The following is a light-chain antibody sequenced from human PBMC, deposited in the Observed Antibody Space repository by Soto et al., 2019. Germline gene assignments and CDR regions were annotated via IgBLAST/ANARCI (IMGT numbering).Light chain of an antibody. J-gene: IGLJ1*01. CDR1: SSDVGGYNY. CDR2: GAT. V-gene: IGLV2-14*01. Sequence: QSALTQPASVSGSPGQSITISCTGTSSDVGGYNYVYWYQQHPGIAPKLLIYGATNRPSGVSTRFSGSKSGNTASLTISGLQAEDEADYHCNSYTSASTLLYLFGTGTKVTVL. CDR3: NSYTSASTLLYL.